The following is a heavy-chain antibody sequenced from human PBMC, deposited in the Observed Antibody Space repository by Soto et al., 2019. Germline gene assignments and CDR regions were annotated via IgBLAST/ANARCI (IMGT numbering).Heavy chain of an antibody. D-gene: IGHD3-10*01. CDR2: ISYDGSNK. CDR3: AKVVVRGVIISFFDY. Sequence: GGSLRLSCAASGFTFSSYGMHWVRQAPGKGLEWVAVISYDGSNKYYADSVKGRFTISRDNSKNTLYLQMNSLRAEDTAVYYCAKVVVRGVIISFFDYWGQGTLVTVSS. J-gene: IGHJ4*02. CDR1: GFTFSSYG. V-gene: IGHV3-30*18.